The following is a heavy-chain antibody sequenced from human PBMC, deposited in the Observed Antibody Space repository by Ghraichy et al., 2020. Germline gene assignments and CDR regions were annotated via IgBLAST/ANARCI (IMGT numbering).Heavy chain of an antibody. CDR2: IWYDGSNK. Sequence: GGSLRLSCAASGFTFSSYGMHWVRQAPGKGLEWVAVIWYDGSNKYYADSVKGRFTISRDNSKNTLYLQMNSLRAEDTAVYYCARGGVTTYPEYYFDYWGQGTLVTVSS. D-gene: IGHD4-17*01. CDR1: GFTFSSYG. CDR3: ARGGVTTYPEYYFDY. V-gene: IGHV3-33*01. J-gene: IGHJ4*02.